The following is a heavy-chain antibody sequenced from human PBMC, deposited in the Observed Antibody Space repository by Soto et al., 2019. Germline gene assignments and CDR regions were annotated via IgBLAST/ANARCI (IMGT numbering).Heavy chain of an antibody. CDR3: AISPGYCSSTSCYGRPPFDYFDY. V-gene: IGHV4-31*03. D-gene: IGHD2-2*01. CDR2: IYYSGST. J-gene: IGHJ4*02. CDR1: GGSISSGGYY. Sequence: SETLSLTCTVSGGSISSGGYYWSWIRQHPGKGLEWIGYIYYSGSTYYNPSLKSRVTISVDTSKNQFSLKLSSVTAADTAVYYCAISPGYCSSTSCYGRPPFDYFDYWGQGTLVTVSS.